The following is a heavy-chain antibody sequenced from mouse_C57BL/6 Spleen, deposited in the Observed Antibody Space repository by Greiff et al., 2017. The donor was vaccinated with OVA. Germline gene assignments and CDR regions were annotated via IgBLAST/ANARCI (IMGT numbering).Heavy chain of an antibody. CDR2: INHDGSST. CDR1: GFTFSDYY. V-gene: IGHV5-16*01. J-gene: IGHJ2*01. CDR3: AREAEYGNYFDY. D-gene: IGHD2-10*02. Sequence: EVKVVESEGGLVQPGGSMKLSCTASGFTFSDYYMAWVRQVPEKGLEWVANINHDGSSTYYLDTLKSRFIIARDNAKNILYLQLSSLKSEDTATYYCAREAEYGNYFDYWGQGTTVTVSS.